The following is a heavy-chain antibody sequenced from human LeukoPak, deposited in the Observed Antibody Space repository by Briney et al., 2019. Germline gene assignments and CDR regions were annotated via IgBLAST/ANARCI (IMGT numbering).Heavy chain of an antibody. Sequence: GGSLRLSCTASGFTFGDYAMSWVRQAPGKGLEWVGFIRSKASGGTTEYTASVKGRFTISRDDSKSIAYLQMNSLTTEDTAIYYCTRGYSIDYWGQGTQVTVSS. CDR2: IRSKASGGTT. CDR3: TRGYSIDY. J-gene: IGHJ4*02. V-gene: IGHV3-49*04. D-gene: IGHD4-11*01. CDR1: GFTFGDYA.